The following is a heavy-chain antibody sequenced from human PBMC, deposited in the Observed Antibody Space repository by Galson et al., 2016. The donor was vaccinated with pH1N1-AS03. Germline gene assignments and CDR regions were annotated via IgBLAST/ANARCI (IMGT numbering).Heavy chain of an antibody. V-gene: IGHV3-23*01. Sequence: LRLSCAASGFSFSRFAMAWVRQAPGKGLEWVSSIIGSGENTWYAESAKGRFTISRDNSKNTLYLQLNSLRAEDTALYYCAKGSGYCSDATCYRFDRWGQGTLVTVSS. D-gene: IGHD2-15*01. CDR3: AKGSGYCSDATCYRFDR. CDR2: IIGSGENT. CDR1: GFSFSRFA. J-gene: IGHJ4*02.